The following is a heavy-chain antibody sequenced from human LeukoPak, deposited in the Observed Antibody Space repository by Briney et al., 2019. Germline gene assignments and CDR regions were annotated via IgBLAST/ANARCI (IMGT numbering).Heavy chain of an antibody. D-gene: IGHD3-9*01. J-gene: IGHJ6*02. CDR1: GFTFSSYA. Sequence: GGSLRLSCAASGFTFSSYAMSWVRQAPGKGLEWVSAISGSGGGTYYADSVKGRFTISRDNSKNTLYLQMNTLRVEDTAVYYCTRDLMDYDVSTGLHHYYMDVWGQGTTVTVSS. CDR3: TRDLMDYDVSTGLHHYYMDV. CDR2: ISGSGGGT. V-gene: IGHV3-23*01.